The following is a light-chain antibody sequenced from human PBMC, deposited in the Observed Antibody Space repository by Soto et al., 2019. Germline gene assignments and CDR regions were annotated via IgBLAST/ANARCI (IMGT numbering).Light chain of an antibody. CDR3: AVVIRRGSSV. Sequence: QAVVTQEPSFSVSPGGTVTLTCGLTSGSVSTDHHASWYQQTPGQPPRTLIYSTDIRSFGVPDRFSGSILGDKAALTITGAHAEDESHYYWAVVIRRGSSVFGGGTKLTVL. V-gene: IGLV8-61*01. CDR1: SGSVSTDHH. CDR2: STD. J-gene: IGLJ2*01.